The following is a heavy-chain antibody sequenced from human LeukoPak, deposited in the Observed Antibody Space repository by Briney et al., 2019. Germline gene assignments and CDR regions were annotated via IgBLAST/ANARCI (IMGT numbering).Heavy chain of an antibody. V-gene: IGHV3-74*01. CDR3: ARPSVVVPAALLNGAFDI. Sequence: GGSLRLSCAASGLTFGAYWMHWVRQGPGKGLVWVSRISPDGNSKDYADAVKGRFTISRDNSKNTLYLQMNSLRAEDTAVYYCARPSVVVPAALLNGAFDIWGQGTMVTVSS. J-gene: IGHJ3*02. CDR1: GLTFGAYW. CDR2: ISPDGNSK. D-gene: IGHD2-2*01.